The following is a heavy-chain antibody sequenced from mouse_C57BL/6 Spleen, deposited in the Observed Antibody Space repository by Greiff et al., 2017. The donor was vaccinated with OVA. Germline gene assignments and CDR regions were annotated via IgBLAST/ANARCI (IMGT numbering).Heavy chain of an antibody. Sequence: VKLQQPGAELVKPGASVKVSCKASGYTFTSYWMHWVKQRPGQGLEWIGRIHPSDSDTNYNQKFKGKATLTVDKSSSTAYMQLSSLTSEDSAVYYCASYSLDSSGPWFAYWGQGTLVTVSA. D-gene: IGHD3-2*02. CDR1: GYTFTSYW. CDR3: ASYSLDSSGPWFAY. J-gene: IGHJ3*01. V-gene: IGHV1-74*04. CDR2: IHPSDSDT.